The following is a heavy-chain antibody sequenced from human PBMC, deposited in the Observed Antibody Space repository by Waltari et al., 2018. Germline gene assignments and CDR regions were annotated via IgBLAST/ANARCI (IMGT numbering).Heavy chain of an antibody. CDR2: SSGSGCTP. Sequence: EVQRLASGGGLVQPGGSLRLSCAASGFTVSSYSMSWVRQAPGKGLEWVSGSSGSGCTPYYADSVKGRCTIARDNSKTTLYLQMNSLRAEDPVVYYCANLFYQLPPFDYWGQGTLVNVSS. D-gene: IGHD2-2*01. CDR1: GFTVSSYS. CDR3: ANLFYQLPPFDY. J-gene: IGHJ4*02. V-gene: IGHV3-23*01.